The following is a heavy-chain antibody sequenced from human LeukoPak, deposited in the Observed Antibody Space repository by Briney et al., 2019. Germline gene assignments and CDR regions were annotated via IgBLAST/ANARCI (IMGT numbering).Heavy chain of an antibody. CDR1: GFIFKNYA. CDR2: ITSSGGST. D-gene: IGHD2-21*01. Sequence: GGSLRLSCAASGFIFKNYAMNWVRQAPGKGPEWVSAITSSGGSTYYADSVKGRFTISRDNSKNTLFLQMNSLRAEDTAVYYCARASFGVIVGPDYWGQGTLVTVSS. J-gene: IGHJ4*02. CDR3: ARASFGVIVGPDY. V-gene: IGHV3-23*01.